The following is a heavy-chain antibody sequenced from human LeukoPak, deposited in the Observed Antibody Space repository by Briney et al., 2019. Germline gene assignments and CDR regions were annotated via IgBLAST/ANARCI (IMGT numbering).Heavy chain of an antibody. Sequence: ASVKVSCKASGYTFTGYYMHWVRQDPAQGLEWMGGINPNSGGTNYAQKFQGRVTITRDTSISTAYMELSRLTSDDTALYYCARTYTAVHYFDYWGQGTLVTVSS. V-gene: IGHV1-2*02. CDR2: INPNSGGT. J-gene: IGHJ4*02. D-gene: IGHD2-21*02. CDR3: ARTYTAVHYFDY. CDR1: GYTFTGYY.